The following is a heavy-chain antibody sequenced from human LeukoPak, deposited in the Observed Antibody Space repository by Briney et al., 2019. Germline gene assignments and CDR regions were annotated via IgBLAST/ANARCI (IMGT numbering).Heavy chain of an antibody. CDR1: GGSISSSNW. J-gene: IGHJ4*02. V-gene: IGHV4-4*02. CDR2: IYHSGST. D-gene: IGHD3-22*01. CDR3: ARDLSGYYRSDY. Sequence: SETLSLTCAVSGGSISSSNWWSWVRQPPGKGLEWIGEIYHSGSTNYNPSLKSRVTISVDKSKNQFSLKLSSVTAADTTVYYCARDLSGYYRSDYWGQGTLVTVSS.